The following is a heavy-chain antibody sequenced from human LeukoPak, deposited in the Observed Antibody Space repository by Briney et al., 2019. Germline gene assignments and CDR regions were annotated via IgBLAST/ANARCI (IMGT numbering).Heavy chain of an antibody. CDR3: ARVNYDSSGPSQLDY. CDR1: GYTFTGYY. Sequence: GASVTVSCKASGYTFTGYYMHWVRQAPGQGLEWMGWINPNSGGTNYAQKFQGRVTMTRDTSISTAYMELSRLRSDDTAVYYCARVNYDSSGPSQLDYWGQGTLVTVSS. J-gene: IGHJ4*02. D-gene: IGHD3-22*01. CDR2: INPNSGGT. V-gene: IGHV1-2*02.